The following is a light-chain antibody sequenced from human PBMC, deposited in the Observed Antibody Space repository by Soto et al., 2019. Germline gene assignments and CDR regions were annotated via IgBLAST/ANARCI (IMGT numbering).Light chain of an antibody. Sequence: EIVLTQSPGTLSLSPGERATLSCRASHSVSGSYLAWYQQKPGQAPRLLVYGASSRATGIPDRFSGSGSGTDFTLTISRLEPEDFAVYYCQQYGSSPLWTFGQGTKVDIK. J-gene: IGKJ1*01. CDR3: QQYGSSPLWT. CDR2: GAS. V-gene: IGKV3-20*01. CDR1: HSVSGSY.